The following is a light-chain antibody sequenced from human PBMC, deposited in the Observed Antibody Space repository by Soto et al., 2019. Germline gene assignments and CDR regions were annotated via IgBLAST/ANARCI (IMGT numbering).Light chain of an antibody. Sequence: QSALTQPASVSGSPGQSITISCTGTSSDVGGYNYVSWYQQHPGKAPKLMIYEVSNRPSGVSNRFSGSKSGNTASLTISGLQAEHGADYYCSSYTSSSYYVFGPGTKVTVL. CDR2: EVS. V-gene: IGLV2-14*01. CDR3: SSYTSSSYYV. CDR1: SSDVGGYNY. J-gene: IGLJ1*01.